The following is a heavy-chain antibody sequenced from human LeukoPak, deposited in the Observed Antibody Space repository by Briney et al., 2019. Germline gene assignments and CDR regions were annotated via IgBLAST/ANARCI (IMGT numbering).Heavy chain of an antibody. D-gene: IGHD1-26*01. Sequence: SETLSLTCTVSGGSISSSSYYWGWIRQPPGKGLEWIGSIYYSGSTYYNPSLKSRVTISVDTSKNQLSLKLSSVTAADTAVYYCARFRGVRRYYFDYWGQGTLVTVSS. J-gene: IGHJ4*02. CDR1: GGSISSSSYY. CDR3: ARFRGVRRYYFDY. V-gene: IGHV4-39*01. CDR2: IYYSGST.